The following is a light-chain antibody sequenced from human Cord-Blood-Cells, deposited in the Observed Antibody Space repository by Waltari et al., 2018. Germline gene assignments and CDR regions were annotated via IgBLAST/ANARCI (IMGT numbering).Light chain of an antibody. Sequence: QSALTQPASVSGSPGQSHTISCTGTSSDVGAYHYVTWYQQHPGKAPKLMIYEVSNRPSGVSNRFSGSKSGNTASLTISGLQAEDEADYYCSSYTSSSTYVFGTGTKVTVL. CDR2: EVS. J-gene: IGLJ1*01. CDR3: SSYTSSSTYV. V-gene: IGLV2-14*01. CDR1: SSDVGAYHY.